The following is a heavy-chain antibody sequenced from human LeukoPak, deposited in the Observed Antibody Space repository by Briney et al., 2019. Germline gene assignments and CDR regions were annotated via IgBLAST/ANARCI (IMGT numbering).Heavy chain of an antibody. CDR1: GFTFSSHA. CDR3: AKVSSSYDWFDP. D-gene: IGHD2-2*01. CDR2: ISSDGSYK. Sequence: GGSLRLSCAASGFTFSSHALHWVRQAPGKGLEWVAVISSDGSYKYYADSVKGRFTISRDNSENTLYLQMNSLRAEDTAVYYCAKVSSSYDWFDPWGQGTLVTVSS. J-gene: IGHJ5*02. V-gene: IGHV3-30*04.